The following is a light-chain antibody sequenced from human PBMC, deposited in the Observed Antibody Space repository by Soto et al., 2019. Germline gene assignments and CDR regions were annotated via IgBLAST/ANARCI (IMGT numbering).Light chain of an antibody. CDR1: QSLSSRH. V-gene: IGKV3-20*01. CDR2: DAS. J-gene: IGKJ1*01. CDR3: PNFSSTPWT. Sequence: EIVLTQSPGTLSLSPGERATLSCRASQSLSSRHLAWYQQKPRQAPRLLIHDASNRATGIPDRFSGSGSGTSFTLTISRLEPEDLIEYYCPNFSSTPWTFGQGTKVEIK.